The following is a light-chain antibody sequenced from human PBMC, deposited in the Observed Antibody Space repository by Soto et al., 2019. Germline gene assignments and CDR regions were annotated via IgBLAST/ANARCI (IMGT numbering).Light chain of an antibody. Sequence: QFALTQPPSASGSPGQSVTISCTGTSSDVGGYNYVSWYQQHPGKAPKLMIYEVSKRPSGVPDRFSGSKSGNTASLTVSGLQAEDEADYYCSSYAGSNNLVVFGGGTKLTDL. CDR3: SSYAGSNNLVV. J-gene: IGLJ2*01. CDR1: SSDVGGYNY. CDR2: EVS. V-gene: IGLV2-8*01.